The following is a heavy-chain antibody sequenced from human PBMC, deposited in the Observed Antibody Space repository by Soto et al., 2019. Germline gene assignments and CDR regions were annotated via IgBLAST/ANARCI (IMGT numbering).Heavy chain of an antibody. D-gene: IGHD5-18*01. CDR1: GGSIRSYY. J-gene: IGHJ6*02. Sequence: SETRSLTCSVSGGSIRSYYWSWIRQSPEKGLEWIGYFYHSGNSNYNPSLKSRVTISVDTSKNQLTLSLRSVTAADTAVYFCARISSVDPYGYVNGGLDVWGQGTTVTVS. CDR2: FYHSGNS. V-gene: IGHV4-59*01. CDR3: ARISSVDPYGYVNGGLDV.